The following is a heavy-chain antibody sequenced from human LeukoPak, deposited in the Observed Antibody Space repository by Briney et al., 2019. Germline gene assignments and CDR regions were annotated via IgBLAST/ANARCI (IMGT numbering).Heavy chain of an antibody. Sequence: SVKVSCKASGFTFTTSAVQWVRQARGQRLEWIGWIVVGSGNTNYAQKFQERVTITRDMSTSTVYMDLSSQRSEDMAVYYCAAASNYYDRSNYYSYAMDVWGQGTTVTVSS. CDR2: IVVGSGNT. CDR1: GFTFTTSA. D-gene: IGHD3-22*01. CDR3: AAASNYYDRSNYYSYAMDV. J-gene: IGHJ6*02. V-gene: IGHV1-58*01.